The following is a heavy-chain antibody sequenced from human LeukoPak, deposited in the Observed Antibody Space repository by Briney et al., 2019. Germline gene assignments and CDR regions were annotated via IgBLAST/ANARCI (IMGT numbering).Heavy chain of an antibody. J-gene: IGHJ3*02. CDR2: IYSGGST. CDR3: ARKQDTAMSHAFDI. Sequence: GGSLRLSCAASGLTVSSNYMSWVRQAPGKGLEWVSVIYSGGSTYYADSVKGRFTTSRDNSKNTLYLQMNSLRAEDTAVYYCARKQDTAMSHAFDIWGQGTMVTVSS. CDR1: GLTVSSNY. V-gene: IGHV3-53*01. D-gene: IGHD5-18*01.